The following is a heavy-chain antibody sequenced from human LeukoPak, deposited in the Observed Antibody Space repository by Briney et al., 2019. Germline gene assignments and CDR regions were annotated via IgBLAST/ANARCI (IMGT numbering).Heavy chain of an antibody. D-gene: IGHD4-17*01. Sequence: PGGSLRLSCAASGLTFSNYAMTWVRRAPGKGLECASIISGTGDSTYYADSVKGRFTISRDNSKNMVFLQMNSLRVGDTAAYYCAKGHSDYGTGFDQWGQGTLVTVSS. CDR2: ISGTGDST. CDR1: GLTFSNYA. CDR3: AKGHSDYGTGFDQ. V-gene: IGHV3-23*01. J-gene: IGHJ4*02.